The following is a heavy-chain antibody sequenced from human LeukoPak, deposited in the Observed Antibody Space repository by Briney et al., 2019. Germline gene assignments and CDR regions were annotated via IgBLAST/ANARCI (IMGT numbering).Heavy chain of an antibody. CDR2: IYHSGST. D-gene: IGHD3-3*01. CDR1: GYSISSGYY. Sequence: SETLSLTCAVSGYSISSGYYWGWIRQPPGKGLEWIGSIYHSGSTYYNPSLKSRVTISVDTSKNQFSLKLSSVTAADTAVYYCAVARFLDYWGQGTLVTVSS. J-gene: IGHJ4*02. V-gene: IGHV4-38-2*01. CDR3: AVARFLDY.